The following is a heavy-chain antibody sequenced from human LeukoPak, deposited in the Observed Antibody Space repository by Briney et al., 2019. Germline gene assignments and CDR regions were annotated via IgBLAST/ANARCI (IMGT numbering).Heavy chain of an antibody. CDR2: IYYTGKI. D-gene: IGHD6-19*01. CDR3: VRRDTGWNYFDY. V-gene: IGHV4-59*08. Sequence: SETLSLTCAVSGGSINSHYWGWIRQPPGKGLQWIGDIYYTGKINYNPSLKSRVTITLDTSKDHLSLTLTYVLAADTAIYYCVRRDTGWNYFDYWGQGILVTVSS. CDR1: GGSINSHY. J-gene: IGHJ4*02.